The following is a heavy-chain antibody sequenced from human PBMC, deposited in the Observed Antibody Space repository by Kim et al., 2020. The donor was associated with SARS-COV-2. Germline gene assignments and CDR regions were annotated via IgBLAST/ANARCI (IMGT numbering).Heavy chain of an antibody. CDR3: ARDGYSGRDAFDI. J-gene: IGHJ3*02. V-gene: IGHV4-4*02. D-gene: IGHD3-22*01. CDR2: IYHSGST. CDR1: GGSISSSNW. Sequence: SETLSLTCAVSGGSISSSNWWSWVRQPPGKGLEWIGEIYHSGSTNYNPSLKSRVTISVDKSKNQFSLKLSSVTAADTAVYYCARDGYSGRDAFDIWGQGTMVTVSS.